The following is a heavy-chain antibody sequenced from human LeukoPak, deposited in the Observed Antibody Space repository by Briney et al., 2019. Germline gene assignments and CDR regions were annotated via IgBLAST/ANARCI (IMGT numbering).Heavy chain of an antibody. V-gene: IGHV4-39*01. CDR1: GGSISSSSYY. CDR3: ARRKVSTVTTIGGFHY. CDR2: IYYSGST. Sequence: SETLSLTCSVSGGSISSSSYYWGWIRQPPGKGLEWIGSIYYSGSTYYNPSLKSRVTISVDTSKNQFSLKLSSVTAADTAVYYCARRKVSTVTTIGGFHYWGQGTLVTVSS. J-gene: IGHJ4*02. D-gene: IGHD4-17*01.